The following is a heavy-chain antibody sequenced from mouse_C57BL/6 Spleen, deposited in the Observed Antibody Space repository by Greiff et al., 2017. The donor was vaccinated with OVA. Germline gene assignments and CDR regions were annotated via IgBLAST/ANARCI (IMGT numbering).Heavy chain of an antibody. CDR1: GYTFTDYN. J-gene: IGHJ3*01. V-gene: IGHV1-18*01. CDR3: ARPYYSKGPWFAY. CDR2: INPNNGGT. D-gene: IGHD2-5*01. Sequence: EVKLMESGPELVKPGASVKIPCKASGYTFTDYNMDWVKQSHGKSLEWIGDINPNNGGTIYNQKFKGKATLTVDKSSSTAYMELRSLTSEDTAVYYCARPYYSKGPWFAYWGQGTLVTGSA.